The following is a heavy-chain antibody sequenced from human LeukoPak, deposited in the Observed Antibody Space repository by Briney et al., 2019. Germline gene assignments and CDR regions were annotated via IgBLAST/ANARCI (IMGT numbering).Heavy chain of an antibody. J-gene: IGHJ6*04. CDR1: GFTFSSYG. Sequence: GSLILFCAASGFTFSSYGMHWVRQAPGKGLEWVAVISYDGSNKYYADSVKGRFTISRDNSKNTLYLQMNSLRAEDTAVYYCAKDSNPPRGPDYYYYYGMDVWGKGTTVTVSS. CDR2: ISYDGSNK. V-gene: IGHV3-30*18. D-gene: IGHD3-10*01. CDR3: AKDSNPPRGPDYYYYYGMDV.